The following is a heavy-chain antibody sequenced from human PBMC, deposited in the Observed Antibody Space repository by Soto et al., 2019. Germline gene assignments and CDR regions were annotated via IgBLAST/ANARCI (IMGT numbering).Heavy chain of an antibody. CDR3: ARGAGYCSSTSCYSFDY. CDR2: INPSGGST. V-gene: IGHV1-46*03. D-gene: IGHD2-2*01. Sequence: ASVKVSCKASGDTFTSYCMHWVRQAPGQGLEWMGIINPSGGSTSYAQKFQGRVTMTRDTSTSTVYMELSSLRSEDTAVYYCARGAGYCSSTSCYSFDYWGQGTLVTVSS. CDR1: GDTFTSYC. J-gene: IGHJ4*02.